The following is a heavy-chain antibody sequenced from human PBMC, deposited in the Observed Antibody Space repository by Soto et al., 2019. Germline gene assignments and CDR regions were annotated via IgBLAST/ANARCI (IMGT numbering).Heavy chain of an antibody. CDR1: GFTCSSYD. CDR3: AKEQYDSSGYYFWPLDY. CDR2: VLVAGST. J-gene: IGHJ4*02. Sequence: GGSLRLSCAVSGFTCSSYDMSWVRQAPGKGLEWVSTVLVAGSTHYPDSVKGRFTISRDNSKNTLYLQMNSLRAEDTAVYYCAKEQYDSSGYYFWPLDYWGQGTLVTVSS. D-gene: IGHD3-22*01. V-gene: IGHV3-23*01.